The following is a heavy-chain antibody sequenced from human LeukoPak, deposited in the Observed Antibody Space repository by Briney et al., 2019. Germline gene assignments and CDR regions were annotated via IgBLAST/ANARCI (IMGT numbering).Heavy chain of an antibody. J-gene: IGHJ5*02. CDR2: INHSGST. V-gene: IGHV4-34*01. CDR1: GGSFSGYY. CDR3: ARGDQALGLWSGYPPRTNWFGP. D-gene: IGHD3-3*01. Sequence: PSETLSLTCAVYGGSFSGYYWSWIRQPPGKGLEWIGEINHSGSTNYNPSLKSRVTISVDTSKNQFSLKLSSVTAADTAVYYCARGDQALGLWSGYPPRTNWFGPWGQGTLVTVSS.